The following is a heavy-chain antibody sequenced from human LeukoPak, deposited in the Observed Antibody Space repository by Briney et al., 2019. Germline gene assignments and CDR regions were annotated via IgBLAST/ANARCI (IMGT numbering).Heavy chain of an antibody. CDR1: GYTFTGYY. Sequence: GASVKVSCKASGYTFTGYYMHWVRQAPGQGLEWMGWINPNSGGPNYAQKFQGRVTMTRDTSISTAYMELSRLRSDDTAVYYCARESSGTTGTREFDYWGQGTLVTVSS. V-gene: IGHV1-2*02. J-gene: IGHJ4*02. CDR2: INPNSGGP. D-gene: IGHD1-1*01. CDR3: ARESSGTTGTREFDY.